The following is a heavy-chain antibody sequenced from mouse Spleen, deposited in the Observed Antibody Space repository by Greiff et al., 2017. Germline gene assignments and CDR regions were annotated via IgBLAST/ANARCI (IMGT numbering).Heavy chain of an antibody. J-gene: IGHJ3*01. CDR2: INPSSGYT. V-gene: IGHV1-4*01. CDR3: ASQGESTMITKFAY. D-gene: IGHD2-4*01. Sequence: QVQLKQSGAELARPGASVKMSCKASGYTFTSYTMHWVKQRPGQGLEWIGYINPSSGYTNYNQKFKDKATLTADKSSSTAYMQLSSLTSEDSAVYYCASQGESTMITKFAYWGQGTLVTVSA. CDR1: GYTFTSYT.